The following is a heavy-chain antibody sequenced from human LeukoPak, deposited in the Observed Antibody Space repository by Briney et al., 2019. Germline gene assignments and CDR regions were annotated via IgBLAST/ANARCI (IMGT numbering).Heavy chain of an antibody. CDR1: GYSFTSYW. J-gene: IGHJ4*02. Sequence: GESLKISCKGSGYSFTSYWISWVRQVPGKGLEWMGIIYPGDSDIRYSPSFQGQVTISVDKSITTAYLQWSSLEASDTAMYYCAKHEGYCSSTSCYIVYWGQGTLVTVSS. CDR3: AKHEGYCSSTSCYIVY. V-gene: IGHV5-51*01. CDR2: IYPGDSDI. D-gene: IGHD2-2*02.